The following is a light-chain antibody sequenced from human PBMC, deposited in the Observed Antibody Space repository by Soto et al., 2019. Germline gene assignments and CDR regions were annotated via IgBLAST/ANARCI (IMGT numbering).Light chain of an antibody. CDR1: QSVSSY. Sequence: EIVLTQSPATLSLSPGERATLSCRASQSVSSYLAWYQQKPGQAPRLLIYDASNRATGIPARFSGSGSGTDFTLTISSLEAGDFAVYYCQQRSNWPFTFGPGTTVDIK. CDR2: DAS. CDR3: QQRSNWPFT. V-gene: IGKV3-11*01. J-gene: IGKJ3*01.